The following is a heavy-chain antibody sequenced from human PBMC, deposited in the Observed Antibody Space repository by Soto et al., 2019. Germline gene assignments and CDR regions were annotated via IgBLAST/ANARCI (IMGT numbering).Heavy chain of an antibody. V-gene: IGHV4-28*03. J-gene: IGHJ5*02. Sequence: SETLSLTCAVSGYSISSSNWWGWIRQPPGKGLEWIGYIYYSGSTYYNPSLNSRATMSLDMSRNRLFLQLNSVTAADTAVYYCARESAGSGKNNWFDPWGQGALVTVSS. D-gene: IGHD3-10*01. CDR3: ARESAGSGKNNWFDP. CDR2: IYYSGST. CDR1: GYSISSSNW.